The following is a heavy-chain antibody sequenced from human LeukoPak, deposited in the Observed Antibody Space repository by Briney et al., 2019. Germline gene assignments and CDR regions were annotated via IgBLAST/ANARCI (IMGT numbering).Heavy chain of an antibody. J-gene: IGHJ4*02. CDR2: ITSSGAAT. Sequence: GGSLRLSCAASGFTFSSYAASWVRQAPGKGLEWVSSITSSGAATYYADSVKGRFTISRDNSDNTLYLQMNSLRTEDTAVYYCAKDRPNYYGSNGHYYKLNGDCWGQRTLVTVSS. V-gene: IGHV3-23*01. CDR1: GFTFSSYA. D-gene: IGHD3-22*01. CDR3: AKDRPNYYGSNGHYYKLNGDC.